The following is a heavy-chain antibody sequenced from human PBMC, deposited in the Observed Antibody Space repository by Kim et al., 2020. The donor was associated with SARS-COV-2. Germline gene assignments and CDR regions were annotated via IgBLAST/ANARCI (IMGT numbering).Heavy chain of an antibody. CDR2: ISSSSSYI. Sequence: GGSLRLSCAASGFTFSSYSMNWVRQAPGKGLEWVSSISSSSSYIYYADSVKGRYTITRDNAKNSLYLQMNSLRAEDTAVYYCARDIRQQLVHWGQGTLVTVAS. CDR1: GFTFSSYS. V-gene: IGHV3-21*01. D-gene: IGHD6-13*01. J-gene: IGHJ4*02. CDR3: ARDIRQQLVH.